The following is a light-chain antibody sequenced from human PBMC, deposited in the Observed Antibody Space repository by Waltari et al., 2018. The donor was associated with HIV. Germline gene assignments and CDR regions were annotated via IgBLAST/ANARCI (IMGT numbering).Light chain of an antibody. CDR2: EVN. V-gene: IGLV2-14*01. J-gene: IGLJ1*01. CDR3: SSYTSVTTSYV. Sequence: QSALTQPASVSGSLGQSITISCTGTSSDIGGYAYVSWYQQHPGKAPNLLIYEVNNRPSGVSNRFSGSKSGNTASLTISGLQAEDEADYYCSSYTSVTTSYVFGTGTNVTVL. CDR1: SSDIGGYAY.